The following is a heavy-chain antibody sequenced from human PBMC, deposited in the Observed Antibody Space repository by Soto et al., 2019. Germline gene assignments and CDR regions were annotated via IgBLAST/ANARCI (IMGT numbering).Heavy chain of an antibody. V-gene: IGHV4-28*01. J-gene: IGHJ6*02. CDR3: ARTGLGMVDYYYGMDV. D-gene: IGHD7-27*01. CDR1: GYSISSSNW. CDR2: IYYSGST. Sequence: QVQLQESGPGLVKPSDTLSLTCAVSGYSISSSNWWGWIRQPPGKGLEWIGYIYYSGSTYYNPSLQSRVTMSVDTSKNQFSLKLSSVTAVDTAVYYCARTGLGMVDYYYGMDVWGQGTTVTVSS.